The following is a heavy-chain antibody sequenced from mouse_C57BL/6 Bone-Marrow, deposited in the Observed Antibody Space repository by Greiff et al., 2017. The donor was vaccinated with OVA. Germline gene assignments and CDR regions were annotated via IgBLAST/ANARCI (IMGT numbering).Heavy chain of an antibody. CDR2: ISDGGSYT. D-gene: IGHD3-3*01. J-gene: IGHJ2*01. V-gene: IGHV5-4*01. CDR3: ARGRDPDY. CDR1: GFTFSSYA. Sequence: EVQGVESGGGLVKPGGSLKLSCAASGFTFSSYAMSWVRQTPEKRLEWVATISDGGSYTYYPDNVKGRFTISRDNAKNNLYLQMSHLKSEDTAMYYCARGRDPDYWGQGTTLTVSS.